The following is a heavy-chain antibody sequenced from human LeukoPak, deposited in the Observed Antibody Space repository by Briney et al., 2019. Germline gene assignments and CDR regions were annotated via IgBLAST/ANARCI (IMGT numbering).Heavy chain of an antibody. J-gene: IGHJ5*02. CDR1: TGAISGYY. V-gene: IGHV4-59*08. Sequence: SETLSLTCTVTTGAISGYYWSWIRQPPGKGLEWIGYIYYSGSTNYNPSLQSRVTISVDTSNNQFSLMLRSVTAAHTAVYYCVRQRGRRVWFDPWGQGTLVTVSS. CDR2: IYYSGST. D-gene: IGHD3-10*01. CDR3: VRQRGRRVWFDP.